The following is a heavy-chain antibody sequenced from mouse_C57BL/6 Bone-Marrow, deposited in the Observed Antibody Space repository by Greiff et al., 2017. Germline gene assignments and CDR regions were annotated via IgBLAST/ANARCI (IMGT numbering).Heavy chain of an antibody. Sequence: QVQLQQSGPELVKPGASVKISCKASGYTFTDYYINWVKQRPGQGLEWIGWLFPGSGSIYYNEKLKGKATLTVAKSSSTAYMLLSSLTSDDSSVYFCARKKYYAFYAMDYWGQGTSVTVSS. CDR2: LFPGSGSI. CDR1: GYTFTDYY. CDR3: ARKKYYAFYAMDY. V-gene: IGHV1-75*01. J-gene: IGHJ4*01. D-gene: IGHD1-1*01.